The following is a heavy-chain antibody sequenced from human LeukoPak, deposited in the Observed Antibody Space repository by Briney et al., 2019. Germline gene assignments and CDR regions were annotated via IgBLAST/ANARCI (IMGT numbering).Heavy chain of an antibody. D-gene: IGHD1-7*01. J-gene: IGHJ4*02. CDR3: AKGGLNYYFDY. CDR2: ISGSGGRT. CDR1: GFPFSSYA. Sequence: PGGSLRLSCAASGFPFSSYAMDRVRQAPGKGLEWVSVISGSGGRTYYADSVRGRFTISRDNSKNALYLQMNSLRAEDTAVYYCAKGGLNYYFDYWGQGIPVTVSS. V-gene: IGHV3-23*01.